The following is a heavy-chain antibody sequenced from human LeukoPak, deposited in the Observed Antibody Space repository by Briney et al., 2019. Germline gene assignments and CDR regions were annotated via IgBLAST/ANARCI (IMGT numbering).Heavy chain of an antibody. D-gene: IGHD1-26*01. CDR3: ARPTGIVGATRGAFDI. Sequence: SVKVSCKASGGTFSSYAICWVRQAPGQGLEWMGGIIPIFGTANYAQKFQGRVTITTDESTSTAYMELSSLRSEDTAVYYCARPTGIVGATRGAFDIWGQGTMVTVSS. V-gene: IGHV1-69*05. CDR2: IIPIFGTA. CDR1: GGTFSSYA. J-gene: IGHJ3*02.